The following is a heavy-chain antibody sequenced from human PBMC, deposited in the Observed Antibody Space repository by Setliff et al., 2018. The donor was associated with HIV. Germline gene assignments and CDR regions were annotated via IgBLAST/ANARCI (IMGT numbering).Heavy chain of an antibody. CDR1: GGSFSGY. CDR3: AREATYYYDGSGYYYFDY. Sequence: SETLSLTCAVYGGSFSGYWSWIRQSPGKGLEWLGEINHSGNTHYDPSLKSRLTISIDTSKKQFSLKLTSVTAADAAVYYCAREATYYYDGSGYYYFDYWGRGTLVTVSS. CDR2: INHSGNT. J-gene: IGHJ4*02. D-gene: IGHD3-22*01. V-gene: IGHV4-34*01.